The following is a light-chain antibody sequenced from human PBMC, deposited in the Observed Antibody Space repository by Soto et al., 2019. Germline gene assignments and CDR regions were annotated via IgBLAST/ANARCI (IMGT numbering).Light chain of an antibody. Sequence: ELVRTQSPATLSVSPGERATFSGRASPSVSNNLAWYQPKHCQAPRLLFYGASTRATGIPARFSGSGSGTEFTLTISSLQSEDHAVYYGQQYGDWPTETFGQGTKVDI. CDR2: GAS. CDR3: QQYGDWPTET. V-gene: IGKV3-15*01. J-gene: IGKJ2*01. CDR1: PSVSNN.